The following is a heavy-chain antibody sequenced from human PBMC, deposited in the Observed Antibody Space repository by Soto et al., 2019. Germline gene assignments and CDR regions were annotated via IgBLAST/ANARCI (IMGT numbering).Heavy chain of an antibody. D-gene: IGHD3-9*01. J-gene: IGHJ4*02. Sequence: QVQLVESGGGVVQPGRSLRLSCAASGFTFSSYGMHWVRQAPGKGLEWVAVISYDGSNKYYADSVKGRFTISRDNSKNTLYLKMNSLRAEDTAVYYCAAVLRYFDWSFDYWGQGTLVTVSS. CDR2: ISYDGSNK. CDR3: AAVLRYFDWSFDY. CDR1: GFTFSSYG. V-gene: IGHV3-30*03.